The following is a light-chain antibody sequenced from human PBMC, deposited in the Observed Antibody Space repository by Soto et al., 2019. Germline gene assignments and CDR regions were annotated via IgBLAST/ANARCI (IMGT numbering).Light chain of an antibody. CDR2: EVT. V-gene: IGLV2-8*01. CDR1: SSDVGGYNY. Sequence: QSALTQPPSASGSPGQSVTISCTGTSSDVGGYNYVSWYQQYPGRAPKLMIYEVTKRPSGVPDRYSGYKSGNTASLTVSGLPAADEADYYCSSYAASNTFYFVLGGGTTLTVL. CDR3: SSYAASNTFYFV. J-gene: IGLJ3*02.